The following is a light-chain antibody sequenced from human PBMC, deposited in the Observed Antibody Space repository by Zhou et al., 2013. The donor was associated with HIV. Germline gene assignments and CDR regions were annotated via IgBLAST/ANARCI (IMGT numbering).Light chain of an antibody. J-gene: IGKJ4*01. Sequence: DIQMTQSPSTLSASLGDRVSITCRASQRIGSWLAWYQQKPGKAPKLLIYMASTLESGVPSRFSGSGSGTEFTLTISSLQPDDFATYFCQQYNSYSITFGGGTKVEIK. V-gene: IGKV1-5*03. CDR1: QRIGSW. CDR3: QQYNSYSIT. CDR2: MAS.